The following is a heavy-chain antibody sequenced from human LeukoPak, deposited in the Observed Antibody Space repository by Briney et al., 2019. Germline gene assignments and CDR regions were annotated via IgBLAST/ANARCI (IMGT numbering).Heavy chain of an antibody. D-gene: IGHD3-22*01. Sequence: SVKVSCKASGGTFSSYAISWVRQAPGQGLEWMGGIIPIFGTANYAQKFQGRVTITTDESTSTAYMELSSLRSEDTAVYYCARDGDYYDSSGYTIDAFDIWGKGTMVTVSS. V-gene: IGHV1-69*05. CDR2: IIPIFGTA. CDR3: ARDGDYYDSSGYTIDAFDI. J-gene: IGHJ3*02. CDR1: GGTFSSYA.